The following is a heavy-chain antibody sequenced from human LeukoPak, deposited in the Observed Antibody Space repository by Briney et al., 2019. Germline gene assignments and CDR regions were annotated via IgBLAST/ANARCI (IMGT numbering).Heavy chain of an antibody. V-gene: IGHV3-21*05. CDR3: ARDPSRYDLDY. CDR1: GFTFSSYN. D-gene: IGHD5-12*01. CDR2: ISSGSSEI. Sequence: GGSLRLSCATSGFTFSSYNMKWVRQAPGKGLEWVSHISSGSSEIYYADSVKGRFTVSRDTAKNSLYLQMNSLRAEDTAVYYCARDPSRYDLDYWGQGTLVTVSS. J-gene: IGHJ4*02.